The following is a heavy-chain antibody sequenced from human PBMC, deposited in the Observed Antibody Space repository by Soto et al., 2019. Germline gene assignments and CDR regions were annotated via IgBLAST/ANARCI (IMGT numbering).Heavy chain of an antibody. CDR2: IYWNDDK. D-gene: IGHD6-6*01. V-gene: IGHV2-5*01. CDR3: ARLCSSSIDY. CDR1: GFSLTTTGVG. J-gene: IGHJ4*02. Sequence: SGPTLVNPTQTLTLTCTFSGFSLTTTGVGVGWIRQPPEKALEWLAIIYWNDDKRYCPSLKSRFTITKDTSKNQVVLTMTNMDPVDTATYYCARLCSSSIDYWGQGTLVTVSS.